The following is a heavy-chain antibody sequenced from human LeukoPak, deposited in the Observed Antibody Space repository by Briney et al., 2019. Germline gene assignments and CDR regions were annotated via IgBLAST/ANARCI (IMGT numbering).Heavy chain of an antibody. Sequence: GGSLRLSCAASGITVSSHYMTWVSQAPGKGLEWVSVIDSGGRTNSADSVKGRFSVSRDNSKNTLYLQMNSLRVEDTAVYYCARTYGDYDYYYGMDVWGQGTTVTVSS. J-gene: IGHJ6*01. V-gene: IGHV3-66*01. CDR1: GITVSSHY. CDR2: IDSGGRT. D-gene: IGHD4-17*01. CDR3: ARTYGDYDYYYGMDV.